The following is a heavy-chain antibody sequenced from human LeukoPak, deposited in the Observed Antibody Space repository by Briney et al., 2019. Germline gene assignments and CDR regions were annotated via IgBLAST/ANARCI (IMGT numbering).Heavy chain of an antibody. V-gene: IGHV1-2*02. CDR1: GYTFTGYY. D-gene: IGHD3-10*01. J-gene: IGHJ4*02. Sequence: GASVKVSCKASGYTFTGYYMHWVRQAPGQGLEWVGWINPNSGGTNYAQKFQGRVTMTRDTSISTAYMELSRLRSDDTAVYYCARDRLGGSGIDYWGQGTLVTVSS. CDR2: INPNSGGT. CDR3: ARDRLGGSGIDY.